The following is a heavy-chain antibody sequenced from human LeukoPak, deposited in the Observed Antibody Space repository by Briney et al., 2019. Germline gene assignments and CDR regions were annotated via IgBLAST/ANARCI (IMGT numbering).Heavy chain of an antibody. CDR2: ISNSGDYT. J-gene: IGHJ5*02. V-gene: IGHV3-23*01. CDR3: ANFERTVAGPYNWFAP. CDR1: GFTFSSYS. Sequence: GGSLRLSCAASGFTFSSYSMSWVRQAPGKGLEWVSAISNSGDYTYYADSVKGRFTISRDNSKNTIYLQINSLRAEDTAVYYCANFERTVAGPYNWFAPWGQGTLVTVSS. D-gene: IGHD6-19*01.